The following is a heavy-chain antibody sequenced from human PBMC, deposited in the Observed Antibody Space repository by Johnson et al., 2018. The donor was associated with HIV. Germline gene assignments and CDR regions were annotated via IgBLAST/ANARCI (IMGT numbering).Heavy chain of an antibody. J-gene: IGHJ3*02. CDR1: GFTFDDYA. CDR3: TTDRI. Sequence: VQLVESGGVVVQPGGSLRLSCAASGFTFDDYAMHWVRQAPGKGLAWVSLISWNSGSIGYADSVQGRFTISRDNAKNTLYLQMNSLRAEDTALYYWTTDRIWGQGTMVTVSS. V-gene: IGHV3-9*01. CDR2: ISWNSGSI.